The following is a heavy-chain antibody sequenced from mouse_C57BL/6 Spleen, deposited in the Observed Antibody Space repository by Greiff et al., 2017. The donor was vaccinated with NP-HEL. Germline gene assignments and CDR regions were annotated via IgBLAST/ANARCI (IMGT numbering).Heavy chain of an antibody. Sequence: QVQLQQPGAELVKPGASVKVSCKASGYTFTSYWMHWVKQRPGQGLEWIGRIHPSDSDTNYNQKFKGKATLTVDKSSSTAYMHLSSLTSEDSAVYYCAIRAQLRLRSYAMDYWGQGTSVTVSA. J-gene: IGHJ4*01. CDR3: AIRAQLRLRSYAMDY. CDR2: IHPSDSDT. V-gene: IGHV1-74*01. CDR1: GYTFTSYW. D-gene: IGHD3-2*02.